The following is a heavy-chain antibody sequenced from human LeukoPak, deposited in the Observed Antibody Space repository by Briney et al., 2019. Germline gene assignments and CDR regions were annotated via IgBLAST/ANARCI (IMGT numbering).Heavy chain of an antibody. Sequence: GGSLRLSCAASGFTFSDYYMSWIRQAPGKGLEWVSYISSSDTYTNYADSVKGRFTISRDNAKNSLYLQMNSLRAEDTAVYYCARGPYSSCSSADYWGQGTLVTVSS. CDR2: ISSSDTYT. J-gene: IGHJ4*02. D-gene: IGHD6-19*01. V-gene: IGHV3-11*06. CDR3: ARGPYSSCSSADY. CDR1: GFTFSDYY.